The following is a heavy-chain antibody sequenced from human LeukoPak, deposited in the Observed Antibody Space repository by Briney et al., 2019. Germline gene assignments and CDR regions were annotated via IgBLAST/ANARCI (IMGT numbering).Heavy chain of an antibody. J-gene: IGHJ4*02. CDR1: GLSLSTSGVG. V-gene: IGHV2-5*02. D-gene: IGHD5-18*01. CDR3: ARMTSYGIDY. Sequence: SGPTLVKPTQTLTLTCTFSGLSLSTSGVGVGWIRQPPGKALEWLAHIYWDDDKRYSPSLKSRLTITKDNSKNQVVLTMTNMDPVDKATYYCARMTSYGIDYWGQGTLVTVSS. CDR2: IYWDDDK.